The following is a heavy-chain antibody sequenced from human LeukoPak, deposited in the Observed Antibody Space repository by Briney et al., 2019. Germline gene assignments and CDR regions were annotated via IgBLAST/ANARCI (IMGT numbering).Heavy chain of an antibody. CDR1: GYTFTSYA. D-gene: IGHD3-22*01. CDR2: INAGNGNT. Sequence: GASVKVSCKASGYTFTSYAMHWVRQAPGQRLEWMGWINAGNGNTKYSQKFQGRVTITRDTSASTAYMELSSLRSEDTAVYYCARVKQERYYDSSGYYGFLWHAFDIWGQGTMVTVSS. CDR3: ARVKQERYYDSSGYYGFLWHAFDI. J-gene: IGHJ3*02. V-gene: IGHV1-3*01.